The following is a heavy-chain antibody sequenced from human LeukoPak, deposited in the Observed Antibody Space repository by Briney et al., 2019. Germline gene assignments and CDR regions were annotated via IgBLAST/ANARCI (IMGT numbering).Heavy chain of an antibody. J-gene: IGHJ4*02. CDR1: GGSITGYY. CDR3: AREEFLHEIDSSGYFVY. D-gene: IGHD3-22*01. CDR2: VYSSGVG. V-gene: IGHV4-4*07. Sequence: ASETLSLTCTVSGGSITGYYWNWIRQPAGQGLEWLGRVYSSGVGNYNPSLTSRVTMSVDTSKNQFSLKLTSLTAADTAVYYCAREEFLHEIDSSGYFVYRGQGTLVTVSS.